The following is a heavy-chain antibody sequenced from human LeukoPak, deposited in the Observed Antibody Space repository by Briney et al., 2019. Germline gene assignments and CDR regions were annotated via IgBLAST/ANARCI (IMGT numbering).Heavy chain of an antibody. D-gene: IGHD2-2*01. J-gene: IGHJ3*02. CDR1: GYTFTGYY. CDR3: ARDDAISPSNAFDI. Sequence: ASVKVSCKASGYTFTGYYMHWVRQAPGQGLEWMGWINPNSGATSYAQKFQGRVTMTRDTSISTAHMELSRLRSDDTAIFYCARDDAISPSNAFDIWGQGTMVTVSS. V-gene: IGHV1-2*02. CDR2: INPNSGAT.